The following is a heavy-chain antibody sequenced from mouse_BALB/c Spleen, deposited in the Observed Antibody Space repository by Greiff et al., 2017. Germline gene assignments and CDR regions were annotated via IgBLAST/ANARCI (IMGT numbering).Heavy chain of an antibody. J-gene: IGHJ1*01. CDR2: INPGSGGT. V-gene: IGHV1-54*01. CDR1: GYAFTNYL. CDR3: ARDYGSRKDFDV. Sequence: VQLQQSGAELVRPGTSVKVSCKASGYAFTNYLIERVKQRPGQGLEWIGVINPGSGGTNYNEKFKGKATLTADKSSSTAYMQLSSLTSDDSAVYFCARDYGSRKDFDVWGAGTTVTVSS. D-gene: IGHD1-1*01.